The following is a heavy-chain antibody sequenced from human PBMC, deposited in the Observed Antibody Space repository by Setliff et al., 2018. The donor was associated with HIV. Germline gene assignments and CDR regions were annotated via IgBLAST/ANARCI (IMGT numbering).Heavy chain of an antibody. J-gene: IGHJ4*02. CDR3: AREASTGTLDY. CDR2: ITSDSGFI. CDR1: GFTVSSNY. D-gene: IGHD1-7*01. V-gene: IGHV3-21*01. Sequence: GGSLRLSCAASGFTVSSNYMSWVRQAPGKGLEWVASITSDSGFITNADSVKGRFTISRDNAKNSLYLQMNSLRAEDTAVYYCAREASTGTLDYWGQGTLVTVSS.